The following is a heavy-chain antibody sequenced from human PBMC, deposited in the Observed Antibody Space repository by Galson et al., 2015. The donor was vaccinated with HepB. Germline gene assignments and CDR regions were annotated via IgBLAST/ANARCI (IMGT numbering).Heavy chain of an antibody. CDR2: ILSNPTYI. J-gene: IGHJ6*04. Sequence: SLRLSCAGSGFIFSRSSMNWVRQVPGKGLEWISSILSNPTYIYYADSVKGRFTISRDNGNSRLCLDMNSLRVEDTAVYYCARDQNSLDVWGRGTLVTVSS. V-gene: IGHV3-21*01. CDR1: GFIFSRSS. CDR3: ARDQNSLDV. D-gene: IGHD4-11*01.